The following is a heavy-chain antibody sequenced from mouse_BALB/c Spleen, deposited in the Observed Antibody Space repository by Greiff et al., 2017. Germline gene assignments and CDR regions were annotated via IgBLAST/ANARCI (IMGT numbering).Heavy chain of an antibody. Sequence: VHVKQSGPELVKPGASVKISCKASGYTFTDYNMHWVKQSHGKSLEWIGYIYPYNGGTGYNQKFKSKATLTVDNSSSTAYMELRSLTSEDSAVYYCARWDLYYFDYWGQGTTLTVSS. V-gene: IGHV1S29*02. J-gene: IGHJ2*01. CDR2: IYPYNGGT. CDR3: ARWDLYYFDY. D-gene: IGHD4-1*01. CDR1: GYTFTDYN.